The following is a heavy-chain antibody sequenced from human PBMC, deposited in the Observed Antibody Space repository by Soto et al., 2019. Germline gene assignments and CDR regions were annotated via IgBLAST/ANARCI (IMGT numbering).Heavy chain of an antibody. CDR3: ARVGSGYRPPFDY. CDR2: IYYSGST. V-gene: IGHV4-59*01. CDR1: GGSISSYY. D-gene: IGHD3-3*01. J-gene: IGHJ4*02. Sequence: QVQLQESGPGLVKPSETLSLTCTVSGGSISSYYWSWIRQPPGKGLEWIGYIYYSGSTNYNPSLKSRVTISVDTSKNQFSLKLSSVTAADTAVYYCARVGSGYRPPFDYWGQGTLVTVSS.